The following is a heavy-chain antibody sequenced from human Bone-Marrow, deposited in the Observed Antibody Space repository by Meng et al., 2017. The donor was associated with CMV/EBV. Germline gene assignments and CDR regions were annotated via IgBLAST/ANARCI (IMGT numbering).Heavy chain of an antibody. CDR2: TNEDGSLT. CDR1: GFTLSRYW. J-gene: IGHJ4*02. V-gene: IGHV3-74*01. CDR3: SRDLAGRDDY. D-gene: IGHD3-10*01. Sequence: GESLKISCAASGFTLSRYWMHWVRQVPGKGLVWVSRTNEDGSLTNYADAVEGRFTISRDNAKNTLFLQMNSLRVEDTAVYYCSRDLAGRDDYWGPGTRVTGSS.